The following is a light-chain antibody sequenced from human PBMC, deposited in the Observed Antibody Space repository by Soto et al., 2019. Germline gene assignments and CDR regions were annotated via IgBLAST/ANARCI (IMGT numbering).Light chain of an antibody. J-gene: IGLJ2*01. CDR1: SSNIGAGYD. CDR3: QSYDSSLSGSV. V-gene: IGLV1-40*01. CDR2: GNS. Sequence: QSVLTQPPSVSGAPGQRVTISCTGSSSNIGAGYDVHWYQQLPGTAPKLLIHGNSNRPSGVPDRFSGSKSGTSGSLAITGLQAEDEADYYCQSYDSSLSGSVFGGGTKVTVL.